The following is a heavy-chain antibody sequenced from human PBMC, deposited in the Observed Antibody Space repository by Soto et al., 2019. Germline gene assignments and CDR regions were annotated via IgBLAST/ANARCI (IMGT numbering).Heavy chain of an antibody. Sequence: PGGSLRLSCAASGFTVSSNYMSWVRQAPGKGLEWVSVIYSGGSTYYADSVKGRFTISRDNSKNTLYLQMNSLRAEDTAVYYCAAHDYYGSGRPWGQGTLVTVSS. D-gene: IGHD3-10*01. CDR3: AAHDYYGSGRP. CDR2: IYSGGST. J-gene: IGHJ5*02. CDR1: GFTVSSNY. V-gene: IGHV3-66*01.